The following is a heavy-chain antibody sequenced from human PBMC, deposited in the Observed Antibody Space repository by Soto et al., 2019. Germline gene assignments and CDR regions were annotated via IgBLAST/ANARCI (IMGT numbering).Heavy chain of an antibody. J-gene: IGHJ5*02. D-gene: IGHD6-13*01. V-gene: IGHV1-2*02. CDR2: INPNSGGT. CDR1: GYTITGYY. CDR3: ARYSSSWTNWFDP. Sequence: AAVKGSCKAAGYTITGYYRERVRQAPGQGLELMRWINPNSGGTNYAQKFQGRVTMTRDTSISTAYMELSRLRSDDTAVYYCARYSSSWTNWFDPWGQGTQVTVSS.